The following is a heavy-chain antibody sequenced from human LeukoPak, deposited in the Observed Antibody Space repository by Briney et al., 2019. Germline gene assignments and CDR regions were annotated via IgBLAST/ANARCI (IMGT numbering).Heavy chain of an antibody. CDR1: GYTFTSYG. Sequence: ASVKVSCKASGYTFTSYGISWVRQAPGQGLEWMGWISAYNGNTNYSQKLQGRVTMTTDTSTSTAYMELRSLRSDDTAVYYCARDLKRGYSSGRYSWGTGSSNDYWGQGTLVTVSS. V-gene: IGHV1-18*01. CDR3: ARDLKRGYSSGRYSWGTGSSNDY. CDR2: ISAYNGNT. J-gene: IGHJ4*02. D-gene: IGHD6-19*01.